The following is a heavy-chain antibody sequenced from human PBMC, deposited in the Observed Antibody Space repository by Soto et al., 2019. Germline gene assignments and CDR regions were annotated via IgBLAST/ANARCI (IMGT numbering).Heavy chain of an antibody. CDR2: IIPILGIA. CDR3: ATPAVAGDRYENWFDP. CDR1: GGTFSSYT. J-gene: IGHJ5*02. D-gene: IGHD6-19*01. Sequence: QVQLVQSGAEVKKPGSSVKVSCKASGGTFSSYTISWVRQAPGQGLEWMGRIIPILGIANYAQKFQGRVTITADKSTSTAYMELSSLRSEDTAVYYCATPAVAGDRYENWFDPWGQGTLVTVSS. V-gene: IGHV1-69*02.